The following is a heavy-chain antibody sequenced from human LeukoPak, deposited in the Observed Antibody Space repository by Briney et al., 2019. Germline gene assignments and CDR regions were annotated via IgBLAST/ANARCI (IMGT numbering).Heavy chain of an antibody. CDR3: ARDGAGYSSGWYED. Sequence: SETLSLTCTVSGGSISSYYWSWIRQPPGKGLEWIGYIYYSGSTNYNPSLKSRVTISVDTSKNQFSLKLSSVTAADTAVYYCARDGAGYSSGWYEDWGQGTLVTVSS. D-gene: IGHD6-19*01. CDR1: GGSISSYY. V-gene: IGHV4-59*01. J-gene: IGHJ4*02. CDR2: IYYSGST.